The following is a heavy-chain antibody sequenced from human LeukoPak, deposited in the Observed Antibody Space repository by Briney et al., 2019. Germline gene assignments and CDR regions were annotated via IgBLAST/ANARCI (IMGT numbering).Heavy chain of an antibody. CDR1: GFTFSSYS. CDR3: ARRRGYSYDTDY. Sequence: GGSLRLSCAASGFTFSSYSMKWVRQAPGKGLEWVSYISSSGSTIYYAESVKGRFTISRDNAKNSLYLQMNSLRAEDTAVHYCARRRGYSYDTDYWGQGTLVTVSS. V-gene: IGHV3-48*01. J-gene: IGHJ4*02. D-gene: IGHD5-18*01. CDR2: ISSSGSTI.